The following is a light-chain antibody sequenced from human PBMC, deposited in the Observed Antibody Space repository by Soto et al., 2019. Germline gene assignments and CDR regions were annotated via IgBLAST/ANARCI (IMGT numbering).Light chain of an antibody. Sequence: SYELTQHPSVSVSPGQTASITCSGDKLGDKYACWYQQKPGQSPVLVIYQDSKRPSGIPERFSGSNSGNTATLTISGTQAMDEADYYCQAWDSSTYVVFGGGTKVTVL. CDR2: QDS. V-gene: IGLV3-1*01. CDR1: KLGDKY. CDR3: QAWDSSTYVV. J-gene: IGLJ2*01.